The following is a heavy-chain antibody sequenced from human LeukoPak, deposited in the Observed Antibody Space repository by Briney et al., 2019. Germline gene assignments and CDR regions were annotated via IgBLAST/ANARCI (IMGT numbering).Heavy chain of an antibody. CDR2: INHSGST. CDR1: GGSFSGYY. V-gene: IGHV4-34*01. D-gene: IGHD3-9*01. Sequence: PLETLSLTCAVYGGSFSGYYWSWMRQPPGKGLEWIGEINHSGSTNYNPSLKSRDTISVDTYKNQFSLKLSSVTAADTAVYYCARGVTYYDILTGYYTPAADYYGIDLWGRETAATVSS. J-gene: IGHJ6*02. CDR3: ARGVTYYDILTGYYTPAADYYGIDL.